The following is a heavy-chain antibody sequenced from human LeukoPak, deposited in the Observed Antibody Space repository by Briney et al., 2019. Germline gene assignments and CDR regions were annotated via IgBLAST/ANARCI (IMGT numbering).Heavy chain of an antibody. J-gene: IGHJ2*01. D-gene: IGHD3-16*01. Sequence: GGSLTLSCAASEFTFNYYGMSWVRQAQAQGMELVSGINWYGYSIGYADSVKGRFTISRDNGKNFLYLQMNSLKAEDTAFYHCARVDYASGYFDLWPRGPLVTVP. CDR3: ARVDYASGYFDL. CDR1: EFTFNYYG. CDR2: INWYGYSI. V-gene: IGHV3-20*01.